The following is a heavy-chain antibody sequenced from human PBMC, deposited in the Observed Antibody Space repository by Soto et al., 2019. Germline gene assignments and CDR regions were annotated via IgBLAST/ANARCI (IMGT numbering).Heavy chain of an antibody. CDR2: IYSGGYT. V-gene: IGHV3-53*01. CDR3: AKEKVGPFDY. J-gene: IGHJ4*02. Sequence: GSLRLSCAASGFSVSSNHMNWVRQAPGKGLEWVSLIYSGGYTYYADSVKGCFTISRDNSKNTLFLQMNTLRVEDTAVYFCAKEKVGPFDYWGQGALVTVSS. CDR1: GFSVSSNH.